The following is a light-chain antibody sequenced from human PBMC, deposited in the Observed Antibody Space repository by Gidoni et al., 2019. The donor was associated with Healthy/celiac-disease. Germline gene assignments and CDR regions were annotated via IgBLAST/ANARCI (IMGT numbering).Light chain of an antibody. CDR3: QQRSNWT. CDR1: QSVSSY. Sequence: EIVLTQSPGTLSLSPGERATLSCRASQSVSSYLAWYQQKPGQAPRLLIYDASNRATGIPARFSGSGSGTDFTLTISSLEPEDFAVYYCQQRSNWTFGQGTKVEIE. V-gene: IGKV3-11*01. CDR2: DAS. J-gene: IGKJ1*01.